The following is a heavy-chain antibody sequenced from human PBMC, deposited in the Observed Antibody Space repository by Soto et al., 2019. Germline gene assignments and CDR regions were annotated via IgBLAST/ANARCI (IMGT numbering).Heavy chain of an antibody. V-gene: IGHV3-30-3*01. D-gene: IGHD3-22*01. CDR3: AREKAYYDSSGYQQYYYYGMDV. J-gene: IGHJ6*02. CDR1: GFTFSSYA. CDR2: ISYDGGNK. Sequence: PGGSLRLSCAASGFTFSSYAMHWVRQAPGKGLEWVAVISYDGGNKYYADSVRGRFTISRDNSKNTLYLQMNSLRAEDTAVYYCAREKAYYDSSGYQQYYYYGMDVWGQGTTVTVSS.